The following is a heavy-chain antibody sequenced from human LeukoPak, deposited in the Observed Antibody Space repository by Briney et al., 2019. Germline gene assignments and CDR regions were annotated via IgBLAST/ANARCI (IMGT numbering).Heavy chain of an antibody. J-gene: IGHJ4*02. CDR3: ARYDSSIAARPSDY. Sequence: GASVKVSCKASGYTFTSYGISWVRQAPGQGLEWMGWISAYNGNTNYAQKLQGRVTMTTDTSTSTAYMELRSLRSDDTAVYYCARYDSSIAARPSDYWAREPWSPSPQ. CDR2: ISAYNGNT. D-gene: IGHD6-6*01. CDR1: GYTFTSYG. V-gene: IGHV1-18*01.